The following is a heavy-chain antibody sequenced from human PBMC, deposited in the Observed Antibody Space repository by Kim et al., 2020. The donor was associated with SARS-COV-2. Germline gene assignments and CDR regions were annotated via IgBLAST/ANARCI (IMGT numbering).Heavy chain of an antibody. CDR3: ARIKALRPDSGFYYYYGMDV. D-gene: IGHD3-22*01. CDR2: INHSGST. V-gene: IGHV4-34*01. J-gene: IGHJ6*02. CDR1: GGSFSGYY. Sequence: SETLSLTCAVYGGSFSGYYWSWIRQPPGKGLEWIGEINHSGSTNYNPSLKSRVTISVDTSKNQFSLKLSSVTAADTAVYYCARIKALRPDSGFYYYYGMDVWGQGTTVTVSS.